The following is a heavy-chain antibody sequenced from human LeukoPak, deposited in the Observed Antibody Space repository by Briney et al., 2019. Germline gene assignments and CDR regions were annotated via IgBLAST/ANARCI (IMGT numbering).Heavy chain of an antibody. D-gene: IGHD5-24*01. Sequence: GRSLRLSCAASGFTFDDYAMHWVRQAPGKGLEWVSGISWNSGSIGYADSVKGRFTISRDNGKNSLYLQMKRLRAEDTAVYYCARGYINFDYWGQGTLVTVSS. V-gene: IGHV3-9*01. CDR3: ARGYINFDY. CDR1: GFTFDDYA. CDR2: ISWNSGSI. J-gene: IGHJ4*02.